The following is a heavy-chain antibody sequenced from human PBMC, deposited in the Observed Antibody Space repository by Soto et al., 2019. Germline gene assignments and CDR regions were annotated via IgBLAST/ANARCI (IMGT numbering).Heavy chain of an antibody. CDR2: MNPNSGNT. Sequence: SVKVSCKSSVYTFTGYDINWVRQATGQGLVWMGWMNPNSGNTGYAQKFQGRVTMTRNTSISTAYMELSSLRSEDTAVYYCARVLGLGTGAFDIWGQGTMVTVSS. CDR1: VYTFTGYD. CDR3: ARVLGLGTGAFDI. D-gene: IGHD1-1*01. J-gene: IGHJ3*02. V-gene: IGHV1-8*01.